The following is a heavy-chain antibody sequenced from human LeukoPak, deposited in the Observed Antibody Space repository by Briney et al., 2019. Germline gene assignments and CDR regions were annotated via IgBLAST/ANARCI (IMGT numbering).Heavy chain of an antibody. CDR1: GDSVSSNSAA. CDR2: IYYRSKWYN. Sequence: SQTLSLTCAISGDSVSSNSAAWNWIRQSPSRGLEWLGRIYYRSKWYNDYAVSVKSRITINPDTSKNQFSLQLNSVTPEDTAVYYCARGGKHCSSTSCYRWTFDYWGQGTLVTVSS. V-gene: IGHV6-1*01. CDR3: ARGGKHCSSTSCYRWTFDY. J-gene: IGHJ4*02. D-gene: IGHD2-2*01.